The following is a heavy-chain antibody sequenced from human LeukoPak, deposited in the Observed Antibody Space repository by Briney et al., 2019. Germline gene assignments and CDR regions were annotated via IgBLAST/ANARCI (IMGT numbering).Heavy chain of an antibody. Sequence: GGSLRLSCAASGFTFSSYGMHWVRQAPGKGLEWVAVIWYDGSNKYYADSVKGRFTISRDNSKNTLYLQMNSLRAEDTAVYYCAKEVDFWSGYSGYWGQGTLVTVSS. CDR1: GFTFSSYG. J-gene: IGHJ4*02. CDR2: IWYDGSNK. CDR3: AKEVDFWSGYSGY. D-gene: IGHD3-3*01. V-gene: IGHV3-33*06.